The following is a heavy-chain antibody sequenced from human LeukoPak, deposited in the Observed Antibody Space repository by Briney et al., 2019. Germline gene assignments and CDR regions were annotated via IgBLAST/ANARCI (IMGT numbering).Heavy chain of an antibody. J-gene: IGHJ5*02. V-gene: IGHV4-34*01. CDR1: GGSFSGYY. CDR2: INHSGST. D-gene: IGHD6-13*01. Sequence: SETLSLTCAVYGGSFSGYYWSWIRQPPGKGLEWIGEINHSGSTNYNPSLKSRVTISVDTSKNQFSLKLSSVTAADTAVYYCARGLVIAAAGSWFDPWGQGTLVTVSS. CDR3: ARGLVIAAAGSWFDP.